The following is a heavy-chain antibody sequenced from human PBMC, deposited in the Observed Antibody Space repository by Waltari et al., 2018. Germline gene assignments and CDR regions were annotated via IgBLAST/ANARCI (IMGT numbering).Heavy chain of an antibody. CDR3: ARDRSGSVLRFLEWLSHPIWFDP. J-gene: IGHJ5*02. D-gene: IGHD3-3*01. Sequence: QVQLQESGPGLVKPSETLSLTCTVSGGSISSYYWSWIRQPAGKGLEWIGRIYTSGSTNYNPSLKRRVTMSVDTSKNQFSLKLSSVTAADTAVYYCARDRSGSVLRFLEWLSHPIWFDPWGQGTLVTVSS. CDR2: IYTSGST. CDR1: GGSISSYY. V-gene: IGHV4-4*07.